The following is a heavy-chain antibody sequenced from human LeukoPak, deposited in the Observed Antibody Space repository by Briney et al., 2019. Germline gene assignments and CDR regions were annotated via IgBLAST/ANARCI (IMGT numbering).Heavy chain of an antibody. CDR3: ARATSFRHYYDYMDV. V-gene: IGHV4-4*07. Sequence: PSETLSLTCTVSGASIENHYWSWIRQPAGKGLEWIGRFEPSGTTKYNPSLKSRITMSVDTSKNQFSLELNSVTAADTAVYYCARATSFRHYYDYMDVWGKGTTVTVSS. J-gene: IGHJ6*03. D-gene: IGHD2/OR15-2a*01. CDR1: GASIENHY. CDR2: FEPSGTT.